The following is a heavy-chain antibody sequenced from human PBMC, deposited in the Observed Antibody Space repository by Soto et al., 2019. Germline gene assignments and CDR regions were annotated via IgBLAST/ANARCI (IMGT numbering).Heavy chain of an antibody. CDR3: ARDGRDWGSGYANGGFDA. D-gene: IGHD2-8*01. Sequence: PGGSLRLSCAASRFTFSNYAMSWVRQAPGKGLEWVSAIRGSGSSTYYADSVKGRFTISRDNSRNTRYLQMNSLRADDTALYYCARDGRDWGSGYANGGFDAWGQGTLVTVSS. V-gene: IGHV3-23*01. CDR2: IRGSGSST. J-gene: IGHJ5*02. CDR1: RFTFSNYA.